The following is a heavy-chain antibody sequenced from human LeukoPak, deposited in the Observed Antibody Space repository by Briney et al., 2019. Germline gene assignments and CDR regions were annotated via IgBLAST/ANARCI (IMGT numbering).Heavy chain of an antibody. D-gene: IGHD6-13*01. V-gene: IGHV4-39*01. CDR1: GGSISSSSYY. Sequence: PSETLSLTCTVSGGSISSSSYYWGWIRQPPGKGLEWIGSIYYSGSTYYNPSLKSRVTISVDTSKNQFSLKLSSVTAADTAVYYCARHGYSRVFDIWGQGTMVTVSS. CDR2: IYYSGST. CDR3: ARHGYSRVFDI. J-gene: IGHJ3*02.